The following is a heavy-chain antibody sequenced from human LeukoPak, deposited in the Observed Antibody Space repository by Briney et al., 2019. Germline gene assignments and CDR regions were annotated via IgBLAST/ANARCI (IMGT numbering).Heavy chain of an antibody. CDR1: GYTFTGYY. D-gene: IGHD6-19*01. V-gene: IGHV1-2*02. CDR2: INPNSGGT. J-gene: IGHJ4*02. Sequence: ASVKVSCKASGYTFTGYYMHWVRQAPGQGLEWMGWINPNSGGTNYAQKFQGRVTMTRDTSISTAYMELSRLRSDDTAVYYCARAHSSGWYYFDYWGQGTLATVSS. CDR3: ARAHSSGWYYFDY.